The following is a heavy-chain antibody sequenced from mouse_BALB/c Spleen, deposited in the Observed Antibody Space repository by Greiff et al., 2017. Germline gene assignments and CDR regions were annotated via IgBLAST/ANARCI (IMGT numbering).Heavy chain of an antibody. CDR1: GFTFSSYG. D-gene: IGHD2-3*01. CDR2: ISSGGSYT. CDR3: ARHRDGPYAMDY. V-gene: IGHV5-6*01. J-gene: IGHJ4*01. Sequence: EVQLVESGGDLVKPGGSLKLSCAASGFTFSSYGMSWVRQTPDKRLEWVATISSGGSYTYYPDSVKGRFTISRDNAKNTLYLQMSSLKSEDTAMYYCARHRDGPYAMDYWGQGTSVTVSS.